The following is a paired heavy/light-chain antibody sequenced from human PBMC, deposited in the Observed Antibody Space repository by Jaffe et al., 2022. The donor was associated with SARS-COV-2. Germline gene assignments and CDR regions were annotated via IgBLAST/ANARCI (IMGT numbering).Heavy chain of an antibody. D-gene: IGHD6-13*01. V-gene: IGHV3-23*04. J-gene: IGHJ4*02. CDR3: AKGPYSKGGHFDY. CDR2: ITGSGDNT. Sequence: EVQLVESGGGLVQPGGSLRLSCAASGFTFTSYAMNWVRQAPGKGLEWVSAITGSGDNTYCADSVKGRFTISRDNSMNTLYLQMSSLRPEDTAVYYCAKGPYSKGGHFDYWGQGTLVTVSS. CDR1: GFTFTSYA.
Light chain of an antibody. CDR2: DAS. CDR1: QSVTSY. Sequence: EIVLTQSPATLSLSPGERATLSCRASQSVTSYLAWHQQKPGQAPRLLIYDASKRATGIPARFSGSGSGTDFTLTISSLEPEDFAVYYCQQRSNWPITFGQGTRLEIK. CDR3: QQRSNWPIT. J-gene: IGKJ5*01. V-gene: IGKV3-11*01.